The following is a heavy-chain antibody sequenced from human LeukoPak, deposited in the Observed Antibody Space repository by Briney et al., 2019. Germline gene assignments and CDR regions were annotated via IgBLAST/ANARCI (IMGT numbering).Heavy chain of an antibody. CDR3: ARDANYYGSGSYYFRY. J-gene: IGHJ4*02. V-gene: IGHV4-34*01. Sequence: SETLSLTCAVYGGSFSGYYWSWIRQPPGKGLEWIGEINHSGSTNYNPSLKSRVTISVDTSKNQFSLKLSSVTAADTAVYYRARDANYYGSGSYYFRYWGQGTLVTVSS. CDR2: INHSGST. D-gene: IGHD3-10*01. CDR1: GGSFSGYY.